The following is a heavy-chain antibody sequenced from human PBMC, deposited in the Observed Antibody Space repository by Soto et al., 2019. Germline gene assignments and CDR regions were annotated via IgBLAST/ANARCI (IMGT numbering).Heavy chain of an antibody. D-gene: IGHD3-22*01. CDR3: AKVQRWRYYYDSSYYYAPDGFDL. Sequence: PGGSLRLSCVVSGSTFSNYGMSWVRQAPGKGLEWVSSICGSPVCAYSGGATWSADSVEGRFTISRDDSSNTLYLQMDRLRGEDTAVYFCAKVQRWRYYYDSSYYYAPDGFDLWGHGPMVTV. CDR2: ICGSPVCAYSGGAT. CDR1: GSTFSNYG. J-gene: IGHJ3*01. V-gene: IGHV3-23*01.